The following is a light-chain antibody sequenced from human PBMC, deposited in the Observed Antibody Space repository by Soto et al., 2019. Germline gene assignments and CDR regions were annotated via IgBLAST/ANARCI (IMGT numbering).Light chain of an antibody. CDR2: DVS. Sequence: QSALTQPASVSGSPGQSITISCTGTSSDVGGYNYVSWYQQHPGKAPKLMIYDVSNRPSGVSNRFSGSKSGNTASLTISGLQAEDEADYYWSSYTCSNTSFGPGSKVSVL. V-gene: IGLV2-14*01. CDR3: SSYTCSNTS. J-gene: IGLJ1*01. CDR1: SSDVGGYNY.